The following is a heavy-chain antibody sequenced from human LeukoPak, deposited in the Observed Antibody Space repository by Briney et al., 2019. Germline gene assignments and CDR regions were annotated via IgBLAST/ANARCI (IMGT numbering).Heavy chain of an antibody. CDR1: GFTFSSYG. CDR3: ARDLGEYGDYANDAFDI. J-gene: IGHJ3*02. Sequence: GGSLRLSCAASGFTFSSYGMHWVRQAPGKGLEWVAVIWYDGSNKYYADSVKGRFTISRDNSKNTLYLQMNSLRAEDTAVYYCARDLGEYGDYANDAFDIWGQGIMVTVSS. CDR2: IWYDGSNK. D-gene: IGHD4-17*01. V-gene: IGHV3-33*01.